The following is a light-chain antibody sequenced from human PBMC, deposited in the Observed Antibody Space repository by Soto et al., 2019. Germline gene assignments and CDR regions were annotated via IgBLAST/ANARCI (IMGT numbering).Light chain of an antibody. Sequence: QSALTQPRSVSGSPGQSVTISCTGTSSDVGGYNYVSWYQHHPTTAPKLMIYDVSKRPSGVPGRFSGSKSGNTASLTISGLQAEDAAEEYCCSHAGSYTDVFGTGTKLTVL. V-gene: IGLV2-11*01. CDR1: SSDVGGYNY. J-gene: IGLJ1*01. CDR3: CSHAGSYTDV. CDR2: DVS.